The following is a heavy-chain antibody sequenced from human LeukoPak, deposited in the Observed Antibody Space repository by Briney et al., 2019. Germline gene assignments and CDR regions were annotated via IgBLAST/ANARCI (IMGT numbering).Heavy chain of an antibody. CDR3: ARGWLADSTVVTPYNY. V-gene: IGHV1-69*13. J-gene: IGHJ4*02. D-gene: IGHD4-23*01. CDR2: ITPRFGIA. CDR1: GGTFSSYE. Sequence: GASVKVSCKASGGTFSSYEISLVRQAPGQGLEWMGGITPRFGIAKYAQKFQGRVTISAVESMSTVHMELSSLRSEDTAKYYCARGWLADSTVVTPYNYWGQGTVVTVSS.